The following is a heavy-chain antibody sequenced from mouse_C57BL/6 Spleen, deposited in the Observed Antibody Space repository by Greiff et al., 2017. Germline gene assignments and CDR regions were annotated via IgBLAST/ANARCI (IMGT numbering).Heavy chain of an antibody. Sequence: QVQLQQPGAELVKPGASVKMSCKASGYTFTSYWITWVKQRPGQGLEWIGDIYPGSGSTNYNEKFKSKATLTVDTSSSTAYLQLSSLTSEDSAVYYCARHYDYDGWFAYWGQGTLVTVSA. V-gene: IGHV1-55*01. D-gene: IGHD2-4*01. CDR3: ARHYDYDGWFAY. CDR1: GYTFTSYW. CDR2: IYPGSGST. J-gene: IGHJ3*01.